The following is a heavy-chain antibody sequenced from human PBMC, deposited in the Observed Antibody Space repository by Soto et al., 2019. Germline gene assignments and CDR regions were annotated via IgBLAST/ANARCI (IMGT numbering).Heavy chain of an antibody. CDR2: IYSGGST. V-gene: IGHV3-53*01. CDR3: AREGGLGSGSYYNKFYYYYPMDV. J-gene: IGHJ6*02. Sequence: GGSLRLSCAASGFTVSSDYMSWVRQAPGEGLEWVSVIYSGGSTYYADSVKGRFIISRDNSKNTLYLQMTSLRAEDTAVYYCAREGGLGSGSYYNKFYYYYPMDVWGQGTTVTVSS. CDR1: GFTVSSDY. D-gene: IGHD3-10*01.